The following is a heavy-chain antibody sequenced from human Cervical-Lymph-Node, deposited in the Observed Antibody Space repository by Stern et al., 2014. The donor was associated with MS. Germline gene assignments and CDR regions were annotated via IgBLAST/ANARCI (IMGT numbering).Heavy chain of an antibody. CDR3: AKEDGGFSQIDF. J-gene: IGHJ4*02. V-gene: IGHV3-64*07. CDR1: GFIFSNFA. Sequence: EVQLVESGGGLVQPGGSLRLSCGASGFIFSNFAMHWIRQTPGKGLEFVSTIRIDGGSTYYADSLKGRFTISRDNSKNTLYLQMGSLRTEDTAVYFCAKEDGGFSQIDFWGQGTLVTVSS. D-gene: IGHD2-15*01. CDR2: IRIDGGST.